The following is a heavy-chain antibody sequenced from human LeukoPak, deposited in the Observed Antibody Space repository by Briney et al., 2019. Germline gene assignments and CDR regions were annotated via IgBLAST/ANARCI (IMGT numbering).Heavy chain of an antibody. CDR1: GFTFSSYA. Sequence: GGSLRLSCAASGFTFSSYAMHWVRQAPGKGLEWVAVISYDGSNKYYADSVKGRFTISRDNSKNTLYLQMNSLRAEDTAVYYCARDGGPPSPDCSSTSCYLYYDYGMDVWGQGTTVTVSS. CDR3: ARDGGPPSPDCSSTSCYLYYDYGMDV. V-gene: IGHV3-30-3*01. J-gene: IGHJ6*02. CDR2: ISYDGSNK. D-gene: IGHD2-2*01.